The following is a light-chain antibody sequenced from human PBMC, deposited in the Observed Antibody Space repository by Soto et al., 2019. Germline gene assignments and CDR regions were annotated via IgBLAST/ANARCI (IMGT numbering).Light chain of an antibody. J-gene: IGKJ4*01. V-gene: IGKV1-17*01. CDR1: QGIRND. Sequence: DIQMTQSPSSLSASVGDRVTITCRASQGIRNDLDWYQQKPGKAPKRLIYAASSLQSGVPSRFSGSGSGTEFTLTISSLQPEDVATDYCLQHNSYPLTFGGGTKLEIK. CDR3: LQHNSYPLT. CDR2: AAS.